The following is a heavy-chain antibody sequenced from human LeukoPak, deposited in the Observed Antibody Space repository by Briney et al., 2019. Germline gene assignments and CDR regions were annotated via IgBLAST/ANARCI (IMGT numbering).Heavy chain of an antibody. CDR1: GGTFSNYV. J-gene: IGHJ5*02. D-gene: IGHD3-10*01. V-gene: IGHV1-69*13. CDR3: ARDPGVYYGSGSYYPSFPWFDP. CDR2: IIPISGTA. Sequence: ASVKVSCKASGGTFSNYVVSWMRHAPGQGLEWMGGIIPISGTANYAQKFQGRVTITADESTSTVYMELSSLRSEDTAVYYCARDPGVYYGSGSYYPSFPWFDPWGQGTLVTVSS.